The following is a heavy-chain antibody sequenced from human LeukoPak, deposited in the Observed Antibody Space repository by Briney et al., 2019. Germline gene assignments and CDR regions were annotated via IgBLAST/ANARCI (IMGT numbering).Heavy chain of an antibody. V-gene: IGHV3-23*01. CDR1: GFLFSSYA. J-gene: IGHJ4*02. CDR2: ISGSGVKT. Sequence: GGSLRLSCASSGFLFSSYAMSWVRQAPGKGLEWVSGISGSGVKTHYVESVKGRFTISRDNPKNTLYLQMNSLRAEDTAVYSCAKVSWANYFDYWGQGTLVTVSS. CDR3: AKVSWANYFDY. D-gene: IGHD6-13*01.